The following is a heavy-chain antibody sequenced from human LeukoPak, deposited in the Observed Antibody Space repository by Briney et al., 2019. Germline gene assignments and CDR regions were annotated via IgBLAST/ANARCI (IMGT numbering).Heavy chain of an antibody. D-gene: IGHD2-21*01. J-gene: IGHJ4*02. Sequence: PGGSLRLSCAASGFTFSNYAMSWVRQPPGKGLEWVSVISGGGGTTYYADSVKGRFTISRDNSKNTLYLQMNSLRAEDTAVYYRAEDVNMWLRTVDYWGQGTLVTVSS. CDR3: AEDVNMWLRTVDY. CDR2: ISGGGGTT. CDR1: GFTFSNYA. V-gene: IGHV3-23*01.